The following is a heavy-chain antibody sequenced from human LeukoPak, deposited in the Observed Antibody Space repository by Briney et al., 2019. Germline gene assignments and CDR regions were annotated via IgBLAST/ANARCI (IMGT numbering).Heavy chain of an antibody. Sequence: GGSLRLSCAASGFTFSTYAMGWVRQAPGEGLEWVSSIKGGGGDPFYADSVRGRITISRDKSKNTLYLQLNSLGAEDTAVYFCAQGGHDFNPFYYWGQGTLVTVPS. CDR3: AQGGHDFNPFYY. CDR1: GFTFSTYA. D-gene: IGHD2-21*02. V-gene: IGHV3-23*01. J-gene: IGHJ4*02. CDR2: IKGGGGDP.